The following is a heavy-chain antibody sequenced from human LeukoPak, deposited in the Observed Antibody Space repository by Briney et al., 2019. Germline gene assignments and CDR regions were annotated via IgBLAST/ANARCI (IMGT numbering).Heavy chain of an antibody. Sequence: GGSLRLSCAASGFTFSSYEMNWVRQAPGKGLEWVSYISSSGSTIYYADSVKGRFTIYRDNAKNSLYLQMNSLRAEDTAVYYCARERITMVRGVIDYWGQGTLVTVSS. CDR1: GFTFSSYE. D-gene: IGHD3-10*01. J-gene: IGHJ4*02. CDR3: ARERITMVRGVIDY. V-gene: IGHV3-48*03. CDR2: ISSSGSTI.